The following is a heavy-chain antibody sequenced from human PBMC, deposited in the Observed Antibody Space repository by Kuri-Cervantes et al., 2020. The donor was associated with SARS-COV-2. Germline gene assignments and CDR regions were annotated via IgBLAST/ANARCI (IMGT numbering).Heavy chain of an antibody. V-gene: IGHV1-8*01. CDR3: AYYYDFSEGRFDY. Sequence: ASVKVSCKTPETTFPNYDINWVRQATGQGLEWMGMVKTNSGNTLYAQFFQGRVTMTRDISTSTVYMELRSLRSDDTAVYYCAYYYDFSEGRFDYWGQGTLVTVSS. D-gene: IGHD3-3*01. J-gene: IGHJ4*02. CDR1: ETTFPNYD. CDR2: VKTNSGNT.